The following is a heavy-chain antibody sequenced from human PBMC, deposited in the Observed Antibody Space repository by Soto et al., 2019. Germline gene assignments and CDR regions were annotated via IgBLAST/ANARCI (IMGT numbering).Heavy chain of an antibody. CDR3: ARERSRYDRSGYYRPDY. CDR2: IIPILGTP. J-gene: IGHJ4*02. D-gene: IGHD3-22*01. Sequence: SXKVSCKAAGDTXSSYASGWVRQAPGQGLEWMGGIIPILGTPNYAQKFQGRVTITADKSTSTAYMELSSLRSEDTAVYYCARERSRYDRSGYYRPDYWGQGTLVTVSS. V-gene: IGHV1-69*10. CDR1: GDTXSSYA.